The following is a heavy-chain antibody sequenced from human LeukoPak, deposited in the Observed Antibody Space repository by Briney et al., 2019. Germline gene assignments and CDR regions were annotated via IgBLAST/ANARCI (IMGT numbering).Heavy chain of an antibody. Sequence: GGSLRLSCAAAGFTFSNYPMSWVRQAPGKGLEWVLAISGGSTFYADSVKGRFTISRDNSKNTLYLQLNSLRAEDTAVYYCAKDLYGDYDFDCWGQGTLVTVSS. V-gene: IGHV3-23*01. CDR2: ISGGST. CDR1: GFTFSNYP. J-gene: IGHJ4*02. D-gene: IGHD4-17*01. CDR3: AKDLYGDYDFDC.